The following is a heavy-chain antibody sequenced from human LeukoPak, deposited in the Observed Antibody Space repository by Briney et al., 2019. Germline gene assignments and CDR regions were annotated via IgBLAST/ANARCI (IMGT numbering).Heavy chain of an antibody. D-gene: IGHD2-15*01. J-gene: IGHJ4*02. Sequence: GSLRLSCAASGFTFISYSIHWVRQAPGKGLEWVAFIRYDGSTKYYADSVKGRFTISRDNSKNTLHLQMNSLRAEDTAVYYCAKVRGGIVVVVAATYFDYWGQGTLVTVSS. CDR1: GFTFISYS. V-gene: IGHV3-30*02. CDR3: AKVRGGIVVVVAATYFDY. CDR2: IRYDGSTK.